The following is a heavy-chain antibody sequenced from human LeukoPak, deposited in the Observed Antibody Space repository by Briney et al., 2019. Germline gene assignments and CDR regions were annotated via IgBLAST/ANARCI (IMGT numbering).Heavy chain of an antibody. J-gene: IGHJ4*02. V-gene: IGHV4-30-2*01. CDR3: ARGQRSSGWSPNYYFDY. Sequence: SQTLSLTCTVSGGSISSGGYYWSWIRQPPGKGLEWIGYIYHSGSTYYNPSLKSRVTISVDRSKNQFSLKLSSVTAADTAVYYCARGQRSSGWSPNYYFDYWGQGTLVTVSS. D-gene: IGHD6-19*01. CDR2: IYHSGST. CDR1: GGSISSGGYY.